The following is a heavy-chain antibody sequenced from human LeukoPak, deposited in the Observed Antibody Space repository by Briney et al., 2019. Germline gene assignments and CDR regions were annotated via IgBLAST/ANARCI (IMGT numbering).Heavy chain of an antibody. CDR1: GFTFTTSA. D-gene: IGHD5-18*01. V-gene: IGHV1-58*02. CDR3: AADSSGANYGYNYYYYCGMDV. J-gene: IGHJ6*02. CDR2: IVVGSGDT. Sequence: GTSVKVSCKASGFTFTTSAMQWVRQARGQRLEWIGWIVVGSGDTNYAQKFQERVSITRDMSTNTAYMELSSLRSEDTAVYYCAADSSGANYGYNYYYYCGMDVWGQGTTVTVSS.